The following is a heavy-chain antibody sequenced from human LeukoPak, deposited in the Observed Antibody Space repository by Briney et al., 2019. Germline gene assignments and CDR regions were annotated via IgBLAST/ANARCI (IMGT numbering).Heavy chain of an antibody. CDR3: ARDEGIAVAAPPPYYYYGMDV. D-gene: IGHD6-19*01. J-gene: IGHJ6*02. CDR2: ISYDGSNK. CDR1: GFTFSSYA. V-gene: IGHV3-30-3*01. Sequence: GGSLRLSCAASGFTFSSYAMHWVRQAPGKGLEWVAVISYDGSNKYYADSVKGRFTISRDNSKNTLYPQMNSLRAEDTAVYYCARDEGIAVAAPPPYYYYGMDVWGQGTTVTVSS.